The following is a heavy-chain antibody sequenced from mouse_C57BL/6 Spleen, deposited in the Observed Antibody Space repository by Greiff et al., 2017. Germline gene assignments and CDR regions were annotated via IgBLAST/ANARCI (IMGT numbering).Heavy chain of an antibody. CDR2: IYPGDGDT. CDR1: GYAFSSYW. CDR3: AREGGTAQATFAMDY. J-gene: IGHJ4*01. Sequence: QVQLKESGAELVKPGASVKISCKASGYAFSSYWMNWVKQRPGKGLEWIGQIYPGDGDTNYNGKFKGKATLTADKSSSTAYMQLSSLTSEDSAVYFCAREGGTAQATFAMDYWGQGTSVTVSS. D-gene: IGHD3-2*02. V-gene: IGHV1-80*01.